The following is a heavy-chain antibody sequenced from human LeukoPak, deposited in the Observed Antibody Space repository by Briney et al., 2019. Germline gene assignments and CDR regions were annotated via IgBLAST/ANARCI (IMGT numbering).Heavy chain of an antibody. J-gene: IGHJ5*02. Sequence: GGSLTLSCAADAFTLSSYAMSWVRQAPRKGREWVSAIRGIGGSKYYADSVKGWFTISRDNSKNTLYLQMHSLRAEDTAVYYCAKDPRYDLWSGYSNWFDPWGQGTLVTVSP. CDR3: AKDPRYDLWSGYSNWFDP. D-gene: IGHD3-3*01. CDR1: AFTLSSYA. V-gene: IGHV3-23*01. CDR2: IRGIGGSK.